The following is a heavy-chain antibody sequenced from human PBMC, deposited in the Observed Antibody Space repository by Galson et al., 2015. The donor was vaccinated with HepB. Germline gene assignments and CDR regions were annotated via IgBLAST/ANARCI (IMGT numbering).Heavy chain of an antibody. J-gene: IGHJ4*02. CDR2: ISSSGVST. Sequence: SLRLSCAASGFTFSNYAMSWVRQAPGKGLEWVSGISSSGVSTYYANSVKGRLTISRDNSKNTLYLQLSDLRADDAAVYYCAKDEGDTAMVFFDYWGQGTLVIVSS. D-gene: IGHD5-18*01. V-gene: IGHV3-23*01. CDR1: GFTFSNYA. CDR3: AKDEGDTAMVFFDY.